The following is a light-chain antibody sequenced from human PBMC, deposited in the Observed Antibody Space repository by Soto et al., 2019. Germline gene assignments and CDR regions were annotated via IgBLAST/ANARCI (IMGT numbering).Light chain of an antibody. CDR3: QQGYSTLLS. Sequence: DIEMTQSPSSLSASVGDRVTITCRASQRTSTYLNWYQQKGGKAPKLLIHGASGLQSGVPLRFSGSGSGTDFTLTISSLQPEDFATYYCQQGYSTLLSFGGGTTVELK. J-gene: IGKJ4*01. V-gene: IGKV1-39*01. CDR2: GAS. CDR1: QRTSTY.